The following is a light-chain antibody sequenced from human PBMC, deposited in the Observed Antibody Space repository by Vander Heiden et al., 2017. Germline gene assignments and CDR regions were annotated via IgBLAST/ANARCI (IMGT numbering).Light chain of an antibody. CDR1: HTVRNRY. J-gene: IGKJ1*01. V-gene: IGKV3-20*01. Sequence: DIVLTQSPATLSLSPGERATLSCRASHTVRNRYLAWYQQKPGQAPRLLLYGVSNRATGVPDRFSASWSGTDFTLTISRLEPEDFAVYFCQQYDESHSFGQGTKVEI. CDR2: GVS. CDR3: QQYDESHS.